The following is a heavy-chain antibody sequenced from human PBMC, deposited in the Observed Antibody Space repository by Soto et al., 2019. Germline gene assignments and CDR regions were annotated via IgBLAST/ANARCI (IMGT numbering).Heavy chain of an antibody. CDR1: GFTFSSYA. D-gene: IGHD2-8*01. V-gene: IGHV3-23*01. CDR3: AKINSDELDAESHCTNGVCYDQILDY. J-gene: IGHJ4*02. CDR2: ISGSGGST. Sequence: PGGSLRLSCAASGFTFSSYAMSWVRQAPGKGLEWVSAISGSGGSTYYADSVKGRFTISRDNSKNTLYLQMNSLRAEDTAVYYCAKINSDELDAESHCTNGVCYDQILDYWGQGTLVTVSS.